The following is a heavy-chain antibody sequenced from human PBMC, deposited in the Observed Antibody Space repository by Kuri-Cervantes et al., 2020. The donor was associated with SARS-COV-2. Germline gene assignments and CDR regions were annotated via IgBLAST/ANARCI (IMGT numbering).Heavy chain of an antibody. CDR2: IGTAGDT. V-gene: IGHV3-13*03. CDR1: GFTFSSYD. CDR3: TREAYDYNMGFDS. J-gene: IGHJ4*02. D-gene: IGHD4-11*01. Sequence: GGSLRLSCAACGFTFSSYDMHWVRQATGKGLEWVSAIGTAGDTYYPGSVKGQFTISRDNSRNIVYLQMSSLRPEDTALYYCTREAYDYNMGFDSWGQGTLVTVSS.